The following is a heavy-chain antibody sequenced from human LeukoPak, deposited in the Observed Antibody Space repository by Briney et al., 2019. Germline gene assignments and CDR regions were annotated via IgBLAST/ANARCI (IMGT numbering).Heavy chain of an antibody. D-gene: IGHD3-10*01. J-gene: IGHJ5*02. CDR3: ARHGPTYYYGSGIDQ. Sequence: GESLKISCKGSGYSFTSYWIGWVRQIPGKGLEWMGIIYPGDSDTRYSPYFQGQVPISTDKSISTAYLQWSSLKASDTAMYYCARHGPTYYYGSGIDQWGQGTLVTVSS. CDR2: IYPGDSDT. V-gene: IGHV5-51*01. CDR1: GYSFTSYW.